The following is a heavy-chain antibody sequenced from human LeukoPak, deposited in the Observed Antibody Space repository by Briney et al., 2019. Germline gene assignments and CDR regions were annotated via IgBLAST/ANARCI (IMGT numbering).Heavy chain of an antibody. Sequence: ASVKVSCKASGYTFTSYGISWVRQAPGQGLEWMGIINPSGGSTSYAQKFQGRVTMTRDMSTSTVYMGLSSLRSEDTAVYYCARSSGWYGDAFDIWGQGTMVTVSS. D-gene: IGHD6-19*01. CDR1: GYTFTSYG. CDR3: ARSSGWYGDAFDI. V-gene: IGHV1-46*01. J-gene: IGHJ3*02. CDR2: INPSGGST.